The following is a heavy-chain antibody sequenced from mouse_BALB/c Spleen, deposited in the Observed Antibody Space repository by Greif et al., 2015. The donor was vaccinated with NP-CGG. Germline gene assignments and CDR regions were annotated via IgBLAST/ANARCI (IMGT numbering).Heavy chain of an antibody. CDR2: INSNGGST. J-gene: IGHJ3*01. CDR1: GFTFSSYG. Sequence: EVMLVESGGGLVQPGGSLKLSCAASGFTFSSYGMSWVRQTPDKRLGLVATINSNGGSTYYPDSVKGRFTISRDNAKNTLYLQMSSLKSEDTAMYYCATGFAYWGQGTLVTVSA. CDR3: ATGFAY. V-gene: IGHV5-6-3*01.